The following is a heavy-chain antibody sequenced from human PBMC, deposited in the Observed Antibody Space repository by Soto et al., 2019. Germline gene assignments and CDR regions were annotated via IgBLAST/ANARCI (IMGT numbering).Heavy chain of an antibody. J-gene: IGHJ6*02. D-gene: IGHD2-2*01. CDR3: AKSQGKYPSLKIYYYYDYGMDV. CDR2: IIPISETT. Sequence: QVQLVQSGAEVKKPGSSVKVSCKASGGTFSSYAISWVRQAPGQGLEWMGGIIPISETTNYAQKFQGRVTITSDEFQGTTSREAGRLAFEEPALWYCAKSQGKYPSLKIYYYYDYGMDVWGQGTTVTVSS. V-gene: IGHV1-69*01. CDR1: GGTFSSYA.